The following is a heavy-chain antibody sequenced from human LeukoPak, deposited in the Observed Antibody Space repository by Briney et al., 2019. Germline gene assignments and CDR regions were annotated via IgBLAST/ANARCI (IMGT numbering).Heavy chain of an antibody. CDR3: AREQAVAGTVDY. D-gene: IGHD6-19*01. V-gene: IGHV4-4*07. CDR2: IYTSGST. J-gene: IGHJ4*02. CDR1: GASISSYW. Sequence: SETLSLTCTVSGASISSYWWSWIRQPAGKGLEWIGRIYTSGSTNYNPSLKSRVTISVDTTKNQFSLKLSSVTAADTAVYYCAREQAVAGTVDYWGQGTLVTVSS.